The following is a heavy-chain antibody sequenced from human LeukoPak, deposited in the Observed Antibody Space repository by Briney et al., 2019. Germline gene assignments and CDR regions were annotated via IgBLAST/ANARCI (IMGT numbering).Heavy chain of an antibody. CDR1: GGTFSSYA. V-gene: IGHV1-69*04. D-gene: IGHD3-22*01. J-gene: IGHJ4*02. CDR2: IIPILGIA. CDR3: ARNHYYDSSPLY. Sequence: SVKVSCKASGGTFSSYAISWVRQAPGQGLEWMGRIIPILGIANYAQKFQGRVTITADKSTSTAYMELSSLRSEDTAVYYCARNHYYDSSPLYWGQGTLVTVSS.